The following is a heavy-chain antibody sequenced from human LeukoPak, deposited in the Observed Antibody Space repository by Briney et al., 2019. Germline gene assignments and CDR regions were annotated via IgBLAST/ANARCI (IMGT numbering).Heavy chain of an antibody. CDR2: ISYDGSNK. CDR3: ARRTANTLPYGLDV. V-gene: IGHV3-30-3*01. D-gene: IGHD1/OR15-1a*01. CDR1: GFTFSGYA. Sequence: GGSLRLSCAASGFTFSGYAMHWVRQAPGKGLEWVAVISYDGSNKYYADSVKGRFTISRDSANNLLFLQMNSLKVEDTAVYYCARRTANTLPYGLDVWGQGTTVTVSS. J-gene: IGHJ6*02.